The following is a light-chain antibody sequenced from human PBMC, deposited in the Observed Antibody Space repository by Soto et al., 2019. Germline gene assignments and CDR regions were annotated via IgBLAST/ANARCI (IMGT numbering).Light chain of an antibody. CDR2: GAS. CDR3: HQYNNCPPIT. CDR1: QSIRSD. Sequence: EIVMTQSPASLSVSPGERVTLSCRASQSIRSDLAWYQHKPGQAPRLLMYGASTRATGTPARFSGSGSGTEFTLTISSLQSEDFAVYFCHQYNNCPPITFGQGTRLEIK. V-gene: IGKV3-15*01. J-gene: IGKJ5*01.